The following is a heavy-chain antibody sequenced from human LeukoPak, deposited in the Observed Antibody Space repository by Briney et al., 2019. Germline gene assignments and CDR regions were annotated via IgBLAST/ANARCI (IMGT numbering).Heavy chain of an antibody. V-gene: IGHV3-30*02. CDR1: GFTFSSYG. J-gene: IGHJ4*02. CDR3: AKDISWWSVGATGQSL. D-gene: IGHD1-26*01. CDR2: IRYDGSNK. Sequence: GGSLRLSCAASGFTFSSYGMHWVRQAPGKGLEWVAFIRYDGSNKYYADSVKGRFTISRDNSKNTLYLQMNSLRAEDTAVYYCAKDISWWSVGATGQSLWGQGTLVTVSS.